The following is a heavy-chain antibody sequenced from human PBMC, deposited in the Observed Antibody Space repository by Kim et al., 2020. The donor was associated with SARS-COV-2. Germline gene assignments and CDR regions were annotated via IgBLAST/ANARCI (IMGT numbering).Heavy chain of an antibody. CDR3: AGGGVVTTIGFDS. D-gene: IGHD3-3*01. Sequence: GKGRFTNSRDNAKNSLYLKMNSLRAEDTAVYYCAGGGVVTTIGFDSWGQGTLVTVFS. V-gene: IGHV3-11*01. J-gene: IGHJ4*02.